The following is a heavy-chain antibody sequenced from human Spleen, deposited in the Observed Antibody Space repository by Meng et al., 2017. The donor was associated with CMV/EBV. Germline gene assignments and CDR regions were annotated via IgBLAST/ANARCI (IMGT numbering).Heavy chain of an antibody. CDR3: AREKNSYHTSGYYAY. D-gene: IGHD3-22*01. J-gene: IGHJ4*02. CDR2: INPSGGA. CDR1: GYTFNTYF. Sequence: ASVKVSCKASGYTFNTYFMHWVRQAPGQGLEWMGIINPSGGANYAQKFQGRVTMTRDTPTSTVYMDLSSLTSEDTAVYYCAREKNSYHTSGYYAYWGQGTLVTVSS. V-gene: IGHV1-46*02.